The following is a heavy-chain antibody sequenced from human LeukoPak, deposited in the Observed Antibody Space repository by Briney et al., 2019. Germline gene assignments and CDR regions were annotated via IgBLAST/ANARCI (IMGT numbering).Heavy chain of an antibody. D-gene: IGHD2-21*02. CDR2: INHSGST. CDR3: ARDRPVVTPEVEYYYGMDV. Sequence: SETLSLTCAVYGGSFSGYYWSWIRQPPGKGLEWIGEINHSGSTNYNPSLKSRVTISVDTSKNQFSLKLSSVTAADTAVYYCARDRPVVTPEVEYYYGMDVWGQGTTVTVSS. CDR1: GGSFSGYY. V-gene: IGHV4-34*01. J-gene: IGHJ6*02.